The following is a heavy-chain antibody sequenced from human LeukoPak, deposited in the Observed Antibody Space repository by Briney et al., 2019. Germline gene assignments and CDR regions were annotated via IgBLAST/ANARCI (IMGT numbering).Heavy chain of an antibody. CDR2: INSDGSST. CDR3: AREQVVTTPMDYYYYGMDV. Sequence: GGSLRLSCAASGFTFSSYAMSWVRQAPGKGLVWVSRINSDGSSTSYADSVKGRFTISRDNAKNTLYLQMNSLRAEDTAVYYCAREQVVTTPMDYYYYGMDVWGQGTTVTVSS. CDR1: GFTFSSYA. D-gene: IGHD3-22*01. J-gene: IGHJ6*02. V-gene: IGHV3-74*01.